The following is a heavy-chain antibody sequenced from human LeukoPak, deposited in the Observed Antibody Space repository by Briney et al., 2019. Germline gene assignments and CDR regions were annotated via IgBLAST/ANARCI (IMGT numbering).Heavy chain of an antibody. CDR1: GGTFSSYA. CDR2: IIPIFGTA. D-gene: IGHD1-26*01. J-gene: IGHJ4*02. Sequence: SVKVSCKASGGTFSSYAISWVRQAPGQGLEWMGGIIPIFGTANYAQKFQGRVTTTADKSTSTAYMELSSLRSEDTAVYYCARGVQGGPWSYEGSCAYWVQGTLVTVSS. CDR3: ARGVQGGPWSYEGSCAY. V-gene: IGHV1-69*06.